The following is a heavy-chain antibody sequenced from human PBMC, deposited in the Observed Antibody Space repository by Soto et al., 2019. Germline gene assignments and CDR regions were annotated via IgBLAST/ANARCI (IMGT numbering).Heavy chain of an antibody. D-gene: IGHD5-18*01. CDR2: IIPIFGTA. CDR1: GGTFSSYA. CDR3: ARGYLGRSFDY. J-gene: IGHJ4*02. Sequence: ASVKVSCKASGGTFSSYAISWVRQAPGQGLEWTGGIIPIFGTANYAQKFQGRVTITADESTSTAYMELSSLRSEDTAVYYCARGYLGRSFDYWGEGTLVTVSS. V-gene: IGHV1-69*13.